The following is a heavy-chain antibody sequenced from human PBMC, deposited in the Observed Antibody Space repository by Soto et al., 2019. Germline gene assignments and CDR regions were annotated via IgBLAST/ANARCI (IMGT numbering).Heavy chain of an antibody. D-gene: IGHD1-1*01. Sequence: GXSVKISCKASVYTFSTHAMNWVRQAPGQSLEGMGWINGGTGQAKHSHRFQDRVSITRDTSASTAYMELSSLRSEDTAVYYCARGKGMEENYYYYGLDIWGQGPTVTVSS. CDR1: VYTFSTHA. CDR2: INGGTGQA. CDR3: ARGKGMEENYYYYGLDI. J-gene: IGHJ6*02. V-gene: IGHV1-3*01.